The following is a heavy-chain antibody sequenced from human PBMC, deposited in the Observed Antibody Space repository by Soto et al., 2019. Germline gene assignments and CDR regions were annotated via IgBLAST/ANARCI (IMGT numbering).Heavy chain of an antibody. J-gene: IGHJ6*02. CDR2: IIPIFGTA. V-gene: IGHV1-69*13. CDR1: GGTFSSYA. CDR3: ARESDRGQLGFPGYYYYGMDV. D-gene: IGHD6-6*01. Sequence: SVKVSCKASGGTFSSYAISWVRQAPGQGLEWMGGIIPIFGTANYAQKFQGRVTITADESTSTAYMELSSLRSEDTAVYYCARESDRGQLGFPGYYYYGMDVWGQGTTVTVSS.